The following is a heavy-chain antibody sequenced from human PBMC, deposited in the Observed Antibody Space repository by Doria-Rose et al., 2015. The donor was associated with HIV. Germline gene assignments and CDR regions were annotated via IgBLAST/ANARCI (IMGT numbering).Heavy chain of an antibody. CDR3: ARIKSSRWYHKYYFDF. CDR1: GVSLSSPGMG. D-gene: IGHD6-13*01. J-gene: IGHJ4*02. Sequence: VTSKESGPALVKPTGTLTLTCTVSGVSLSSPGMGVSWIRQPPGKALEWLSNISSDDERSYKTSLKSRLTISRGTSRSQVVLTMTDMDPVDTATYYCARIKSSRWYHKYYFDFWGQGTLVVVSA. V-gene: IGHV2-26*01. CDR2: ISSDDER.